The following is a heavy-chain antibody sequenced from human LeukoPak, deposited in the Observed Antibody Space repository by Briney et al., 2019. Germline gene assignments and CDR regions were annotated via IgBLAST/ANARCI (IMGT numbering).Heavy chain of an antibody. CDR1: GGSFSGYY. V-gene: IGHV4-34*01. J-gene: IGHJ3*02. Sequence: SETLSLTCAVFGGSFSGYYWSWIRQPPGKGLEWIGEINHSGSTNYNPSLKSRVTISVDTSKNQFSLKLSSVTAADTAVYYCARGRITMIVVVIGLAFDIWGQGTMVTVSS. CDR2: INHSGST. CDR3: ARGRITMIVVVIGLAFDI. D-gene: IGHD3-22*01.